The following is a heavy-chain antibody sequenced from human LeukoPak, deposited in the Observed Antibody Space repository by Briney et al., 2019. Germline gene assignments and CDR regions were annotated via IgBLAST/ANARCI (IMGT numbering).Heavy chain of an antibody. CDR1: GGSISSYY. J-gene: IGHJ6*03. D-gene: IGHD5-18*01. CDR2: IYYSGST. V-gene: IGHV4-59*01. CDR3: ARVDTAMGYYYYYMDV. Sequence: PSETLSLTCTVSGGSISSYYWSWIRQPPGKGLEWIGYIYYSGSTNYNPSLKSRVTISVDTSKNQFSLKLSSVTAADTAVYYCARVDTAMGYYYYYMDVWGKGTTVTVSS.